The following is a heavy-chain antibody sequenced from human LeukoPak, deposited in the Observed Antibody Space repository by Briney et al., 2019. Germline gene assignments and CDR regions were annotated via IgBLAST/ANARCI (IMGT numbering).Heavy chain of an antibody. J-gene: IGHJ3*02. D-gene: IGHD2-15*01. V-gene: IGHV3-30*18. CDR2: ISYDGSNK. CDR3: AKSPCRGSWCNDAFDI. CDR1: GFTFSSYG. Sequence: GGSLRLSCAASGFTFSSYGMHWVRQAPGKGLEWVAVISYDGSNKYYADSVKGRFTISRDNSKNTLYLQMNSLRAEDTAVYYCAKSPCRGSWCNDAFDIWGQGTMVTVSS.